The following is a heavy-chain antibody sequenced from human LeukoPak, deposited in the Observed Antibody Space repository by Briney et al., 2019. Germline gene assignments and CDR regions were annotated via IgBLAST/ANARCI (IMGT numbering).Heavy chain of an antibody. Sequence: GGSLRLSCAVSGFAFGSEAMSWVRQSPARGLEWVASISPGGGTTYYADYVKGRFTISRDNSKNTLYLQMNSLRAEDTAVYYCAKDGGEGIAAAKNDYWGQGTLVTVSS. J-gene: IGHJ4*02. CDR1: GFAFGSEA. CDR2: ISPGGGTT. D-gene: IGHD6-13*01. V-gene: IGHV3-23*01. CDR3: AKDGGEGIAAAKNDY.